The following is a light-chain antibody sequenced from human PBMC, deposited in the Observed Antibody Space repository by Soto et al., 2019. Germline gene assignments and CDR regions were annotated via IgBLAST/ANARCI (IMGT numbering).Light chain of an antibody. V-gene: IGLV2-14*01. CDR1: SSDVGGYNY. CDR2: EVS. CDR3: SSFTSSSTLV. J-gene: IGLJ1*01. Sequence: QSALTQPASVSASPGQSITISCTGTSSDVGGYNYVSWYQQHPGKAPKLMIYEVSNRPSGVSNRFSGSKSGNTASLTISGPQAEDEADYYCSSFTSSSTLVFGTGTKVTVL.